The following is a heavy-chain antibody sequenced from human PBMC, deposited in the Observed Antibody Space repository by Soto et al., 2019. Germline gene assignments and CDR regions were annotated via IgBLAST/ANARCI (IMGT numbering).Heavy chain of an antibody. CDR3: ARDMAYSGYDSLTLAY. D-gene: IGHD5-12*01. V-gene: IGHV1-2*02. CDR1: GYTFTGYY. Sequence: ASVKVSCKASGYTFTGYYMHWVRQAPGQGLEWMGWINPNSGGTNYAQKFQGRVTMTRDTSISTAYMELSRLRSGDTAVYYCARDMAYSGYDSLTLAYWGQGTLVTVSS. J-gene: IGHJ4*02. CDR2: INPNSGGT.